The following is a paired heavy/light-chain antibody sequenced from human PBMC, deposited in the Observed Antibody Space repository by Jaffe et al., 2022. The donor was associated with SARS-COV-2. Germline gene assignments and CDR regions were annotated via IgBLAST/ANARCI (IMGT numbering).Heavy chain of an antibody. J-gene: IGHJ3*02. CDR1: GFTFNNYN. CDR3: ARATVAGWAAFDI. Sequence: EVQLVESGGGLLQPGGSLRLSCAASGFTFNNYNMNWVRQAPGKGLEWVSYISDSSNAIYYADSVKGRFTISRDNAKNSLYLQMNSLRDEDTAVYYCARATVAGWAAFDIWGQGTMVTVSA. V-gene: IGHV3-48*02. CDR2: ISDSSNAI. D-gene: IGHD2-15*01.
Light chain of an antibody. Sequence: QLVLTQSPSASASLGASVKLTCTLSSGHSNYAIAWHQQQPEKGPRYLMKLNSDGSHSKGDGIPDRFSGSSSGAERYLTISSLQSEDEADYYCQTWGTGRGVFGGGTKLTVL. V-gene: IGLV4-69*01. CDR2: LNSDGSH. J-gene: IGLJ3*02. CDR1: SGHSNYA. CDR3: QTWGTGRGV.